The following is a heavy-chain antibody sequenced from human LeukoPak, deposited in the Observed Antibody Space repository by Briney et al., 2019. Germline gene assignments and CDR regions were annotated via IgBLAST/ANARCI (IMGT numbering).Heavy chain of an antibody. CDR3: ARDQGYYGSGSENWFDP. CDR1: GYTFTSYY. D-gene: IGHD3-10*01. CDR2: INPSGGST. V-gene: IGHV1-46*01. Sequence: PRASVKVSCKASGYTFTSYYMHWVRQAPGQGLERMGIINPSGGSTSYAQKFQGRVTMTRDTSTSTDYMELSSLRSEDTAVYYCARDQGYYGSGSENWFDPWGQGTLVTVSS. J-gene: IGHJ5*02.